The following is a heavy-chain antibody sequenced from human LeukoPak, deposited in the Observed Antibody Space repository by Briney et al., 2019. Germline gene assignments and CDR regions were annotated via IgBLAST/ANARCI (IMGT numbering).Heavy chain of an antibody. CDR1: GFTFSSYA. V-gene: IGHV3-23*01. CDR2: ISGSGGST. D-gene: IGHD2-2*01. Sequence: GGSLRLSCAASGFTFSSYAMSWVRQAPGKGLEWVSAISGSGGSTYYADPVKGRFTISRDNSKNTLYLQMNSLRAEDTAVHYCAKVLTLLGYCSSTSCYGPIDYWGQGTLVTVSS. J-gene: IGHJ4*02. CDR3: AKVLTLLGYCSSTSCYGPIDY.